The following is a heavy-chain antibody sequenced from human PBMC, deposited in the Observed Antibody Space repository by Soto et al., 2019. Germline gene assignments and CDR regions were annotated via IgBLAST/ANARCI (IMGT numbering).Heavy chain of an antibody. D-gene: IGHD1-26*01. J-gene: IGHJ4*02. CDR1: GASITFGGYS. V-gene: IGHV4-30-2*01. CDR3: ARGGGSDSFDY. CDR2: INHLETT. Sequence: SETLSLTCTVSGASITFGGYSWSWVRQTPGKGLEWIGYINHLETTFYNPSFESRLTLSIDRAKNQFSLKLHSMSAADRAVYFCARGGGSDSFDYWGQGILVTVSS.